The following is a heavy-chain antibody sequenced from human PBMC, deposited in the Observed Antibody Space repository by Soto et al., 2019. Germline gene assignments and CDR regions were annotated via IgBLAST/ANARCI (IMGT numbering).Heavy chain of an antibody. V-gene: IGHV4-59*12. CDR1: GGSISSYY. Sequence: SETLPLTCTVSGGSISSYYWSWVRQPPGKGLEWIGYIYYSGSTNYNPSLKSRVTISVDTSKNQFSLKLSSVTAADTAVYYCARDPYGSGSYPRYFDYWGQGTLVTSPQ. CDR3: ARDPYGSGSYPRYFDY. CDR2: IYYSGST. J-gene: IGHJ4*02. D-gene: IGHD1-26*01.